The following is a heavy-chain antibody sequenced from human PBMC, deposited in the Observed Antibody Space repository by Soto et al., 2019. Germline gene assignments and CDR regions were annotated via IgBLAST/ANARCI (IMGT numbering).Heavy chain of an antibody. J-gene: IGHJ4*02. V-gene: IGHV4-4*07. CDR3: AREGSYSAYNFAHGIQLWSFDF. CDR1: GGSMNTFY. D-gene: IGHD5-12*01. CDR2: IFSSGST. Sequence: EPLSLTCTVSGGSMNTFYWSWVRQPAGKGLEWIGRIFSSGSTSFNPSLESRVAMSVDTSKNHFSLNLSSVTAADMAVYYCAREGSYSAYNFAHGIQLWSFDFWGQGALVTVS.